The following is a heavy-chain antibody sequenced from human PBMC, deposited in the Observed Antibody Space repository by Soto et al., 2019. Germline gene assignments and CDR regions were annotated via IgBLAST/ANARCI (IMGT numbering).Heavy chain of an antibody. J-gene: IGHJ4*02. D-gene: IGHD2-21*02. V-gene: IGHV1-8*01. CDR1: GYTFTSYD. Sequence: APVKVSCKASGYTFTSYDINWVRQATGQGLEGMGWMNPNSGNTGYAQKFQGRVTMTSNTSISTAYMELSSLRSADTAVYYCARGLGGDRFDSWGKGKLVTVSS. CDR2: MNPNSGNT. CDR3: ARGLGGDRFDS.